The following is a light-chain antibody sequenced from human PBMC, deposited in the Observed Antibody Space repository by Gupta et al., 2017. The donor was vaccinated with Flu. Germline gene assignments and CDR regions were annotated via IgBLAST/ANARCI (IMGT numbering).Light chain of an antibody. V-gene: IGKV3-15*01. CDR1: QSISSD. CDR2: DAS. J-gene: IGKJ2*02. Sequence: EIVMTQSPATLSVSPGERATLSCRASQSISSDLVWYQQKPGQAPRLLIYDASTRATGIPARFSGSGSGTDFTLTISSLQSEDSAVYYCQQYNDGPPGGTFGQGTKLEI. CDR3: QQYNDGPPGGT.